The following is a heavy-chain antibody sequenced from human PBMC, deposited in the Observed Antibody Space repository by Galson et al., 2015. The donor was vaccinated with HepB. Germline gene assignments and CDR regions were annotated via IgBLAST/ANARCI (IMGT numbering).Heavy chain of an antibody. Sequence: SLRLSCAASGFTVSSNYMSWVRQAPGKGLEWVSVIYSGGSTYYADSVKGRFTTSRDNSKNTLYLQMNSLRAEDTAVYYCARGSGYDSSFDYWGQGTLVTVSS. D-gene: IGHD5-12*01. CDR1: GFTVSSNY. V-gene: IGHV3-66*02. CDR2: IYSGGST. J-gene: IGHJ4*02. CDR3: ARGSGYDSSFDY.